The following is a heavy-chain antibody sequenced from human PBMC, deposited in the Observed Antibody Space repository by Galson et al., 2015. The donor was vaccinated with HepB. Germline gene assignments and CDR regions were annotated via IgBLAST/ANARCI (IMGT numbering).Heavy chain of an antibody. CDR1: GFTFSIYA. CDR3: AKVDLDPFAGTFYYYGMAV. V-gene: IGHV3-23*01. CDR2: ISSGGST. D-gene: IGHD6-13*01. Sequence: SLRLSCAASGFTFSIYAMTRVRQAPGKGLEWVSAISSGGSTYYADSVKGRFTISRDNSKSTLYLLMNSLRAEDTAVYYCAKVDLDPFAGTFYYYGMAVWGQGTTVTVSS. J-gene: IGHJ6*02.